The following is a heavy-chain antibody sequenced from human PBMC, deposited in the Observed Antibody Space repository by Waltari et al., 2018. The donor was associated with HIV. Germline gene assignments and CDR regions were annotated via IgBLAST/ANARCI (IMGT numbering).Heavy chain of an antibody. J-gene: IGHJ4*02. CDR1: GFTFSSYG. V-gene: IGHV3-74*01. CDR2: INTDGSST. D-gene: IGHD3-3*01. Sequence: EVQVVESGGGLVQPGGTLRLSCAASGFTFSSYGMHGLRQVPGKGLEWVSRINTDGSSTSYADSVEGRCTISRDNAKNTLFLQLYSLRAEDTAVYYCATSVESYDFWSGAYYFDYWGQGTLVTVSS. CDR3: ATSVESYDFWSGAYYFDY.